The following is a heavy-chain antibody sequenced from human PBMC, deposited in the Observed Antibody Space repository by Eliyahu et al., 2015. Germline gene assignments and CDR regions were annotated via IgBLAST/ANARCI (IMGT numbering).Heavy chain of an antibody. D-gene: IGHD6-13*01. CDR3: ARGPSAAADRYYYYGMDV. CDR1: XGXFSGYX. CDR2: INHXGST. Sequence: QVQLQQWGAGLLKPSETLSLTCAXXXGXFSGYXWXWIRQPPGKGLEWIGEINHXGSTNYNPXLKSRVTISVDTSKNQFSLKLSPVTAADTAVYYCARGPSAAADRYYYYGMDVWGQGTTVTVSS. J-gene: IGHJ6*02. V-gene: IGHV4-34*01.